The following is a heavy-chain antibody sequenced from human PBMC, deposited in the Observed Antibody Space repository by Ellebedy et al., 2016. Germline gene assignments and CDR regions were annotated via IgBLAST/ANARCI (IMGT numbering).Heavy chain of an antibody. D-gene: IGHD6-19*01. CDR3: ARGRTAVANTADWFDP. CDR1: GYTFTSYD. CDR2: MNPNSGNT. J-gene: IGHJ5*02. Sequence: ASVKVSXXASGYTFTSYDMIWVRQATGQGLEWMGWMNPNSGNTGYTQKFQGRVTMTRNTSMSTAYMELNSLRSEDTAVYYCARGRTAVANTADWFDPWGQGTLVTVSS. V-gene: IGHV1-8*01.